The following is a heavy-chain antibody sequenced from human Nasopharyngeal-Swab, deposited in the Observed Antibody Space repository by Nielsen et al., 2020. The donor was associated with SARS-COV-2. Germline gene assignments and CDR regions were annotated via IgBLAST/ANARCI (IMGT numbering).Heavy chain of an antibody. V-gene: IGHV3-30*03. Sequence: GGSLRLSCAGSGFTFSSYGMNWVRQAPGKGLEWVAVMSNDGNCKFYADSVKGRFTISRDNSKNTLYLQMNSLRAEDTAVYYCARDNGYCSGDACYLGGWLDPWGQGTLVTVSS. CDR3: ARDNGYCSGDACYLGGWLDP. CDR2: MSNDGNCK. CDR1: GFTFSSYG. D-gene: IGHD2-15*01. J-gene: IGHJ5*02.